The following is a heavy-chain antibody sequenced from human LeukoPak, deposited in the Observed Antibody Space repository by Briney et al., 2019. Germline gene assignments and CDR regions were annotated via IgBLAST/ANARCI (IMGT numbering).Heavy chain of an antibody. V-gene: IGHV1-2*02. CDR3: ARENPLYYFDF. Sequence: ASVTVSCKASGYTFTGHYMHWVRQAPGQGLEWMGWISPDSGGTNYQGRVTMTRDTSISTAYMELSRLRSDDTAVYYCARENPLYYFDFWGQGTLVTVTS. CDR2: ISPDSGGT. J-gene: IGHJ4*02. CDR1: GYTFTGHY.